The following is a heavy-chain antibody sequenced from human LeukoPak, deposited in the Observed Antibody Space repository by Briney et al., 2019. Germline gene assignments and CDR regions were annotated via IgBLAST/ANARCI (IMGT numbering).Heavy chain of an antibody. J-gene: IGHJ4*02. D-gene: IGHD6-19*01. V-gene: IGHV1-46*01. CDR2: INPSLHIP. Sequence: GASVKVSCKASGYTFSNYCMHWVRQAPGQGLEWLGIINPSLHIPIYAQTFQGRVTMTTDMSTSIFYMELRNLVSEDTAVYYCARIAVAGTGSDYWGQGTLVTVSS. CDR1: GYTFSNYC. CDR3: ARIAVAGTGSDY.